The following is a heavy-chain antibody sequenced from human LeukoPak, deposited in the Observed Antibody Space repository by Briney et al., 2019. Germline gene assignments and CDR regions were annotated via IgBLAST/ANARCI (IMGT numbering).Heavy chain of an antibody. J-gene: IGHJ4*02. CDR1: GYTLTELS. Sequence: GASVKVSCKVSGYTLTELSMHWVRQAPGKGLEWMGGFDPEDGETIYAQKFQGRVTMTEDTSTDTAYMELSNLRSEDTAVYYCVTSHGSGSPVDYWGQGTLVTVSS. V-gene: IGHV1-24*01. CDR2: FDPEDGET. CDR3: VTSHGSGSPVDY. D-gene: IGHD1-26*01.